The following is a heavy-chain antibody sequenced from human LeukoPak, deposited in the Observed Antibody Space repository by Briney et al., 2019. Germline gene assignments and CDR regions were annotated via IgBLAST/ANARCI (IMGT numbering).Heavy chain of an antibody. CDR2: ISGSGGST. CDR3: AKGYCSSTSCHYYYYYMDV. Sequence: GGSLRLSCAASGFTFSSYAMSWVRQAPGKGLEWASAISGSGGSTYYADSVKGRFTISRDNSKNTLYLQMNSLRAEDTAVYYCAKGYCSSTSCHYYYYYMDVWGKGTTVTVSS. J-gene: IGHJ6*03. V-gene: IGHV3-23*01. CDR1: GFTFSSYA. D-gene: IGHD2-2*01.